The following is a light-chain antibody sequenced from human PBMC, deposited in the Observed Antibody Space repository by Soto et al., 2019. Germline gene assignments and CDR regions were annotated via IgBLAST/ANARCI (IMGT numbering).Light chain of an antibody. J-gene: IGKJ1*01. CDR2: AAS. CDR1: QSISSY. Sequence: DIQMTQSPSSLSASVGDRVTITCRASQSISSYLNWYQQKPGKAPKLLIYAASSLQSGVPSRFSGSGSGTDFTPTISSLQPEDFATYYCQQSYSTPDTFGQGTKV. V-gene: IGKV1-39*01. CDR3: QQSYSTPDT.